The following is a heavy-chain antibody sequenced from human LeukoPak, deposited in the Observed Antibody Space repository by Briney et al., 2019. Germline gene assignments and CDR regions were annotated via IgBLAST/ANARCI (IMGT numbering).Heavy chain of an antibody. CDR1: GGSISSYY. Sequence: SETLSLTCTVSGGSISSYYWNWIRQAAGEGLEWIGRIYSSGNTNYNPSLKSRVTISVDKSRNRFSLKLTSVTAADTAVYYCARDSYGSGSYYPYYFDYWGQGTLVTVSS. CDR3: ARDSYGSGSYYPYYFDY. V-gene: IGHV4-4*07. CDR2: IYSSGNT. D-gene: IGHD3-10*01. J-gene: IGHJ4*02.